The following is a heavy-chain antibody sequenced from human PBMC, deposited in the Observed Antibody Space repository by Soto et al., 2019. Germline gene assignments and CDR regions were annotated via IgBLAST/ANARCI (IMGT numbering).Heavy chain of an antibody. V-gene: IGHV4-59*01. Sequence: SETLSLTCTVSGGSITSSYWSWIRRPPGKGLEWIAYIYDTGISGYTPSTSYNPSLKSRVTMSVDTSKSQFSLKLTSATAADTAVYYCERAHEAFFYYGLDVWGQGITVTVSS. CDR1: GGSITSSY. J-gene: IGHJ6*02. CDR3: ERAHEAFFYYGLDV. CDR2: IYDTGISGYTPST.